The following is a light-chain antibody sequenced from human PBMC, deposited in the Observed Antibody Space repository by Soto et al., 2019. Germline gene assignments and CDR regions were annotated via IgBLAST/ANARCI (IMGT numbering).Light chain of an antibody. J-gene: IGKJ1*01. Sequence: AIQVTQSPSSLSASVGESVTITRRTFQGIRSALGWYQQKPGKVPKLLIYAASTLRSGIPSRFSGSESGRDFSLTKCSLQPEDFPTYYCFLDYSYFLAFGLRTKVDIK. CDR2: AAS. CDR1: QGIRSA. CDR3: FLDYSYFLA. V-gene: IGKV1-6*01.